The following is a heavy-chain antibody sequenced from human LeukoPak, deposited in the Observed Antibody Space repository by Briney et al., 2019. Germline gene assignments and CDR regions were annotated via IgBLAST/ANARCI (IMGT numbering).Heavy chain of an antibody. CDR1: GGSITSYY. CDR2: IFYTGST. Sequence: SETLSLTCTVSGGSITSYYWSWFRQPPGKGLEFIGYIFYTGSTNYNPSLKGRVTISVDTSKNQFSLKLSAVTAADTAVYFCASVRRGFGESSKYYSYYYMDVWGNGTTVTISS. J-gene: IGHJ6*03. CDR3: ASVRRGFGESSKYYSYYYMDV. D-gene: IGHD3-10*01. V-gene: IGHV4-59*08.